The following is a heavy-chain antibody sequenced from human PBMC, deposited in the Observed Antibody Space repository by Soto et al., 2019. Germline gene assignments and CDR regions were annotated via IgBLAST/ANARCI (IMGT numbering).Heavy chain of an antibody. Sequence: GASVKVSCKASGGTFSSYAISWVRQAPGQGLEWMGGIIPIFGTANYAQKFQGRVTITADKSTSTAYMELSSLRSEDTAVYYCASLPQLGNGPNWFDPWGQGTLVTVSS. CDR3: ASLPQLGNGPNWFDP. J-gene: IGHJ5*02. V-gene: IGHV1-69*06. CDR1: GGTFSSYA. D-gene: IGHD1-1*01. CDR2: IIPIFGTA.